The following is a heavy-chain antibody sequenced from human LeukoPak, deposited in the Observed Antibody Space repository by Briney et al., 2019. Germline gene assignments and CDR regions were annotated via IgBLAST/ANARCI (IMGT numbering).Heavy chain of an antibody. V-gene: IGHV1-2*02. CDR3: ARPDYDISSYRRVYFDY. D-gene: IGHD3-22*01. CDR1: GYTFTGYY. Sequence: ASVNVACKASGYTFTGYYMHWVRQAPGQGLEWMGWINPNSGGTNYAQKFQGRVTMTRDTSISTAYMELSRLRSDDTAVYFCARPDYDISSYRRVYFDYWGERPLLTVSS. J-gene: IGHJ4*02. CDR2: INPNSGGT.